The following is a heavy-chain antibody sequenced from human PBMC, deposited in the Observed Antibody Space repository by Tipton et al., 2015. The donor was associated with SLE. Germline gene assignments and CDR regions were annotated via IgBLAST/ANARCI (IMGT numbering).Heavy chain of an antibody. J-gene: IGHJ6*02. CDR2: ISSSGSSK. D-gene: IGHD6-13*01. CDR3: ARGGGSSWTTFYYYGMGL. CDR1: GFIFSDYH. Sequence: SLRLSCAASGFIFSDYHMSWIRQAPGKGLEWLSYISSSGSSKYYGHSVKGRFTISRDNAKNSLYLQMDSLRADDTAVYYCARGGGSSWTTFYYYGMGLWGQGTTVTVSS. V-gene: IGHV3-11*04.